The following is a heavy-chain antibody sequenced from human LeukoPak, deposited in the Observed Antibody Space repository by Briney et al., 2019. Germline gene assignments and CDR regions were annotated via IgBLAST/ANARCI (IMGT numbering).Heavy chain of an antibody. V-gene: IGHV4-39*01. CDR2: IYCSGST. CDR1: GGSISSRSYY. D-gene: IGHD3-10*01. CDR3: ARHLRRAGAFDI. Sequence: SETLSLTCTVSGGSISSRSYYWGWVRQPPGKGLVWIGSIYCSGSTYYNPSLKSRVTISVDTSKNQFSLKLSSVTAADTAVYYCARHLRRAGAFDIWGQGTMVTVSS. J-gene: IGHJ3*02.